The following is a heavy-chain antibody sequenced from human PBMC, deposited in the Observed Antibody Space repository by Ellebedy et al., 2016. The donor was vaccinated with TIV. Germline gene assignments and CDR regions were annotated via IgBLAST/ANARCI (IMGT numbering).Heavy chain of an antibody. J-gene: IGHJ3*02. CDR3: GGRWI. CDR1: GFIFNTYA. V-gene: IGHV3-23*01. D-gene: IGHD4-23*01. Sequence: GESLKISCAASGFIFNTYAMSWGRQAPGRGLELVSTISGTGDNTYYADSVKGRFTISRDNSKNVLYLQMNTLRAEDTAVYYCGGRWIWGQGTMVTVSS. CDR2: ISGTGDNT.